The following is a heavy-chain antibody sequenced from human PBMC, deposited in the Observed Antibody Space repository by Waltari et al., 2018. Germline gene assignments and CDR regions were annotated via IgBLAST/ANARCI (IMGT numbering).Heavy chain of an antibody. CDR1: GFTFSSYG. CDR3: AKSGGGNSHYYYYMDV. J-gene: IGHJ6*03. V-gene: IGHV3-30*18. Sequence: QVQLVESGGGVVQPGRSLRLSCAASGFTFSSYGMHWVRQAPGKGLEWVAVIWYDGSNKYYADSVKGRFTISRDNSKNTLYLQMNSLRAEDTAMYYCAKSGGGNSHYYYYMDVWGKGTTVTVSS. CDR2: IWYDGSNK. D-gene: IGHD2-21*02.